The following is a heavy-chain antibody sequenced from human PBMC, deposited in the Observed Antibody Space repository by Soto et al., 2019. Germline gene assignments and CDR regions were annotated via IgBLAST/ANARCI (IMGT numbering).Heavy chain of an antibody. V-gene: IGHV2-5*02. CDR1: GSSLSTSGVG. D-gene: IGHD2-15*01. J-gene: IGHJ6*02. Sequence: SGPTLVNPTQTLTLTCTFSGSSLSTSGVGVGWIRQPPGKALEWLALIYWDDDKRYSPSLKSRLTITQDTSKTQVVLTMTNMDPVDTATHYRARTIVVAPSYGMAAWGQGTTAPVS. CDR3: ARTIVVAPSYGMAA. CDR2: IYWDDDK.